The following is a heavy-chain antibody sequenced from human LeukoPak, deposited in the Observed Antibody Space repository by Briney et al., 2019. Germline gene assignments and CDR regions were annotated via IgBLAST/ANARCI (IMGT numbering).Heavy chain of an antibody. D-gene: IGHD5-18*01. CDR2: ISTENRNT. Sequence: ASVKVSCKASGYTFNNYAITWVRQAPGQGLEWMGWISTENRNTNYAQKLQGRITMTTDTSTSTVYMELRTLRSDDTAIYYCARDRDTGTFDYWGQGTLVTVSS. V-gene: IGHV1-18*01. J-gene: IGHJ4*02. CDR1: GYTFNNYA. CDR3: ARDRDTGTFDY.